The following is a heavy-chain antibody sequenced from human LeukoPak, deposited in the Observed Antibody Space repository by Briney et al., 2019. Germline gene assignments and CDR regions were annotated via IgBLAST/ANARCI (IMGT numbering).Heavy chain of an antibody. V-gene: IGHV4-31*03. CDR3: ARVNYGSATKEDY. CDR2: IYYSGSA. D-gene: IGHD3-10*01. Sequence: QVQLQESGPGLVKPSQTLSLTCTVSGGSISSGGYYWSWVRQHPRKGLEWIGYIYYSGSAYYNPSLKSRVTISVDTSENQFSLKLSSVTAADTAVYYCARVNYGSATKEDYWGQGTLVTVSS. CDR1: GGSISSGGYY. J-gene: IGHJ4*02.